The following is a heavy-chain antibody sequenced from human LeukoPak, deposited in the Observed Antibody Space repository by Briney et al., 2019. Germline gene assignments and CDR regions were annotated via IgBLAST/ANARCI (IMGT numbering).Heavy chain of an antibody. CDR1: GFNFRTYV. V-gene: IGHV3-33*01. CDR2: IWYDGSKK. D-gene: IGHD1-26*01. Sequence: PGGSLRLSCVASGFNFRTYVMHWVCQAPGKGPERIAVIWYDGSKKYYADSVKGRFTISRDNSKSTLYLEMSSLRAEDTAVFYCTRGVGGNSYYFDYWGQGTLVTVSS. J-gene: IGHJ4*02. CDR3: TRGVGGNSYYFDY.